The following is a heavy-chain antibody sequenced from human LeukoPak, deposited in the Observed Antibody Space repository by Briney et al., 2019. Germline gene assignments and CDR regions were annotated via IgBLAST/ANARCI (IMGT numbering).Heavy chain of an antibody. CDR3: ARVGSSGWGDY. CDR2: IRNKANSYTT. CDR1: GFTFSDHY. V-gene: IGHV3-72*01. J-gene: IGHJ4*02. Sequence: PGGSLRLSCAASGFTFSDHYMDWVRQAPGKGLEWVGRIRNKANSYTTEYAASVKGRFTISRDDSKNSLFLQINSLKIEDTAVYYCARVGSSGWGDYWGQGTLVTVFS. D-gene: IGHD6-19*01.